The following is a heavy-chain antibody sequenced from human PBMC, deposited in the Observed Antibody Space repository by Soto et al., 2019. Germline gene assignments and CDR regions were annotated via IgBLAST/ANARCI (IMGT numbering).Heavy chain of an antibody. J-gene: IGHJ4*02. Sequence: EVQLLESGGDLVQPGRSLRLSCAASGFTFSGYAMSWVRQAPGKGLEWVSVIHGGGNSAYYADSVKGRFTISRDNSKDTLYLQMESLRGEDTAVYYCAKNKGHGTTSWHIDDWGQGTLVTVSS. D-gene: IGHD1-7*01. CDR1: GFTFSGYA. CDR3: AKNKGHGTTSWHIDD. V-gene: IGHV3-23*01. CDR2: IHGGGNSA.